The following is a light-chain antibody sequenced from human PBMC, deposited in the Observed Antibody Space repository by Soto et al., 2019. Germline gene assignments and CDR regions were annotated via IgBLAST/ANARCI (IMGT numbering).Light chain of an antibody. CDR3: HQHGSLPLT. CDR1: QSLPSRS. Sequence: PGESATLSCRASQSLPSRSLAWFQKKPGQPPRLLIFGASSRATDIPDRFRGSGSGTDFTLTISRLEPEDFAVYYCHQHGSLPLTFGGGTKV. CDR2: GAS. V-gene: IGKV3-20*01. J-gene: IGKJ4*01.